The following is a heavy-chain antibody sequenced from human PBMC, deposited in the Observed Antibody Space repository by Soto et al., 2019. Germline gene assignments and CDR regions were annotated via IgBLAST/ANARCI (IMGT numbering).Heavy chain of an antibody. D-gene: IGHD1-26*01. V-gene: IGHV3-30*18. CDR1: GFTFSSYG. J-gene: IGHJ6*02. Sequence: QVQLVESGGGVVQPGRSLRLSCAASGFTFSSYGMHWVRQAPGKGLEWVAVISYDGSNKYYAHSVKGRFTISRDNSKHPLYTQMNSLRAEDTAVYYCAKGRSPYYYYYGMDVWGQGTTVTVSS. CDR2: ISYDGSNK. CDR3: AKGRSPYYYYYGMDV.